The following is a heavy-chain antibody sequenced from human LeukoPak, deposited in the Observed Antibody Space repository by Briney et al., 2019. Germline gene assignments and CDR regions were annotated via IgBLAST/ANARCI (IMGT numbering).Heavy chain of an antibody. J-gene: IGHJ3*02. CDR3: ARGGLVRGTINSLIGFDI. V-gene: IGHV4-34*01. D-gene: IGHD3-10*01. Sequence: SETLSLTCAVYGGSFSGYYWSWIRQPPGKGLEWIGEINHSGSTNYNPSLKSRVTIAVDTSKNQFSLQLNSVTPEDTALYYCARGGLVRGTINSLIGFDIWGQGIMVTVSS. CDR2: INHSGST. CDR1: GGSFSGYY.